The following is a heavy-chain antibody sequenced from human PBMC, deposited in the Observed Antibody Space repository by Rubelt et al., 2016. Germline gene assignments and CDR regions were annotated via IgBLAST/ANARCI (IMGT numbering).Heavy chain of an antibody. CDR2: IYYSGST. D-gene: IGHD6-19*01. J-gene: IGHJ2*01. Sequence: GWIGSIYYSGSTYYNPSLKSRVTISVDTSKNQFSLKLSSVTAADTAVYYCARQKGSSGWYWYFDLWGRGTLVTVSS. V-gene: IGHV4-39*01. CDR3: ARQKGSSGWYWYFDL.